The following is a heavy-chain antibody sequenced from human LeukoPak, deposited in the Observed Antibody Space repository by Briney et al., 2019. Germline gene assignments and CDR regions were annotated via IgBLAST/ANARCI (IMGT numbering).Heavy chain of an antibody. CDR2: ISGSGGST. Sequence: GGSLRLSCAASGFTVSSNYMSWVRQPPGKGLEWVSGISGSGGSTYYADSVKGRFTISRDNSKNALYLQMNSLRAEDTAVYYCAKDLEEWELKTPFDYWGQGTLVTVSS. J-gene: IGHJ4*02. CDR1: GFTVSSNY. CDR3: AKDLEEWELKTPFDY. D-gene: IGHD1-26*01. V-gene: IGHV3-23*01.